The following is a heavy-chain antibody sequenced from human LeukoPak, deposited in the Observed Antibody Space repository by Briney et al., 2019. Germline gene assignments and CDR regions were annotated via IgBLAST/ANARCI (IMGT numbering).Heavy chain of an antibody. Sequence: GGSLRLSCVASGFTFSSYAMTWVRQAPGKGLEWVSAISGSGSSTYYADSMKGRFTISRGNSRNTLFLQMSSLRVDDTAVYYCARQIGPDYWGQGTLVTVSS. CDR2: ISGSGSST. CDR1: GFTFSSYA. V-gene: IGHV3-23*01. CDR3: ARQIGPDY. J-gene: IGHJ4*02. D-gene: IGHD3-22*01.